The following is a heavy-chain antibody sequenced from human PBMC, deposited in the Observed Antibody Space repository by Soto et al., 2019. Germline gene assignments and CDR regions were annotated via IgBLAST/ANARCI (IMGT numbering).Heavy chain of an antibody. CDR1: GYTLTELS. CDR2: FDPEDGET. D-gene: IGHD3-16*02. Sequence: GASVKVPCKVSGYTLTELSMHWVRQAPGKGLEWMGGFDPEDGETIYAQKFQGRVTMTEDTSTDTAYMELSSLRSEDTAVYYCATARGLPAYDYIWGSYRSYFDYWGQGTLVTVSS. J-gene: IGHJ4*02. V-gene: IGHV1-24*01. CDR3: ATARGLPAYDYIWGSYRSYFDY.